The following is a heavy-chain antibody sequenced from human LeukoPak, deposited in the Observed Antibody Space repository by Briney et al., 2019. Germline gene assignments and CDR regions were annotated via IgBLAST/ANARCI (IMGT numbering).Heavy chain of an antibody. V-gene: IGHV1-2*02. J-gene: IGHJ5*02. Sequence: ASVKVSCKASGFTFTAYHIHWVRQARGQGLEWMGWINPNSGGTNYAQKFQGRVSMTRDTSISTAYMELSRLRSDDTAVYYCARNTINWFDPWGQGVLVTVSS. CDR1: GFTFTAYH. D-gene: IGHD5-24*01. CDR2: INPNSGGT. CDR3: ARNTINWFDP.